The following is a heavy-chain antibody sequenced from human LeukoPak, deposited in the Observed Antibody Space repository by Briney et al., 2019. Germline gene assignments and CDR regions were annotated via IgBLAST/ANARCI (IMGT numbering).Heavy chain of an antibody. CDR3: TKTQGYYDA. CDR1: GFTFSNYA. V-gene: IGHV3-23*01. D-gene: IGHD2-15*01. Sequence: PGGSLRLSCVASGFTFSNYAMSWVRQAPGKGLELVSGIYGSDDKTVYGDAVKGRFTISRDNSKNTLYLQMNSLRADDTAVYYCTKTQGYYDAWGQGALVTVSS. J-gene: IGHJ5*02. CDR2: IYGSDDKT.